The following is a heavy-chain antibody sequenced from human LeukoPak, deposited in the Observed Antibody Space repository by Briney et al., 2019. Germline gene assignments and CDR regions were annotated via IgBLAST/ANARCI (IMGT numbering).Heavy chain of an antibody. D-gene: IGHD6-13*01. CDR1: GGSIYTSTY. V-gene: IGHV4-39*01. J-gene: IGHJ3*01. CDR3: ARLFSSSWYRGAFDL. CDR2: IYYSGNT. Sequence: SETLSLTCTVSGGSIYTSTYWGWIRQPPGKGLGWIGSIYYSGNTYYNPSLKSRVTISVDTSKNQFSLKLSSVTAADTAVYYCARLFSSSWYRGAFDLWGQGTMVTVSS.